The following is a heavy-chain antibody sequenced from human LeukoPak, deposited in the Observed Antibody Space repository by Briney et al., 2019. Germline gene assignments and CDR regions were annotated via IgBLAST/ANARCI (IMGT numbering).Heavy chain of an antibody. Sequence: GGSLRLSCVASGFTFSSYGMHWVRQAPGKGLEWVAVIWYDGSNEYYADSVKGRFTTSRDNSKNTLYLQMNSLRAEDTAVYYCARDLYVGNSAFDYWGQGTLVTVSS. V-gene: IGHV3-33*01. CDR3: ARDLYVGNSAFDY. D-gene: IGHD4-23*01. CDR2: IWYDGSNE. J-gene: IGHJ4*02. CDR1: GFTFSSYG.